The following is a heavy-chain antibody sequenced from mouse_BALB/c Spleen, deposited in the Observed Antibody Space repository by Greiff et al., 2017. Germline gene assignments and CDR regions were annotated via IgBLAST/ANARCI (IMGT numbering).Heavy chain of an antibody. V-gene: IGHV5-6*01. CDR2: ISSGGSYT. CDR1: GFTFSSYG. D-gene: IGHD2-1*01. J-gene: IGHJ2*01. Sequence: EVQLVESGGGLVQPGGSLKLSCAASGFTFSSYGMSWVRQTPDKRLEWVATISSGGSYTYYPDSVKGRFTISRDNAKNTLYLQMSSLKSEDTAMYYCARQGYGNYFDYWGQGTTLTVSS. CDR3: ARQGYGNYFDY.